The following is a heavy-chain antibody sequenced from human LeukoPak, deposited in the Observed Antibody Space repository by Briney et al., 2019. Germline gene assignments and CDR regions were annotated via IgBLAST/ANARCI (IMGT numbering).Heavy chain of an antibody. J-gene: IGHJ4*02. CDR1: GFTLDDYA. CDR2: IRWNSGSI. CDR3: AKGLEDY. Sequence: GRSLRLSCAPSGFTLDDYAMQWARQAPGKGLEWVSGIRWNSGSIGYADSVEGRFTITRDNAKKSLYLQKNSLIAEETALYYCAKGLEDYWGQGTLVTVSS. V-gene: IGHV3-9*01.